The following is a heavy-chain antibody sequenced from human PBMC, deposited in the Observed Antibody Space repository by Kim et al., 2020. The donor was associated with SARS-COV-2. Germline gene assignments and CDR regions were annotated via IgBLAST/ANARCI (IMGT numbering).Heavy chain of an antibody. V-gene: IGHV3-11*04. Sequence: GGSLRLSCAASGFTFSDYPMNWIRQATGKGLEWISSISSSGSTVYSTASVKGRITISRDTAKNLLYLQINRLRAEDTAIYFCARRGTLKWVGEPDYFDY. CDR3: ARRGTLKWVGEPDYFDY. CDR2: ISSSGSTV. CDR1: GFTFSDYP. J-gene: IGHJ4*01. D-gene: IGHD3-10*01.